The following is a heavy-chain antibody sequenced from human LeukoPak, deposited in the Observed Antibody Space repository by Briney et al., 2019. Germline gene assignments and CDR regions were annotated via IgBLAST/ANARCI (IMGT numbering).Heavy chain of an antibody. J-gene: IGHJ3*02. D-gene: IGHD2-15*01. CDR2: IYSGGST. CDR3: ARAVVVVAAYAFDI. CDR1: GFTVSSNY. Sequence: AGGSLRLSCAASGFTVSSNYISWVRQAPGKGLEWVSVIYSGGSTYYADSVKGRFTISRDNSKNTLYLQMNSLRAEDTAVYYCARAVVVVAAYAFDIWGQGTMVTVSS. V-gene: IGHV3-53*01.